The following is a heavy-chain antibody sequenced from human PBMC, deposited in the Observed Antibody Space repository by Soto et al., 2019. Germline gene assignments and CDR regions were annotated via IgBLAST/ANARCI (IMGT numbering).Heavy chain of an antibody. D-gene: IGHD1-26*01. Sequence: SETLSLTCTVSGASISSGDYFWSWIRQSPGKGLEWIGYIYDSGSSYYNPSLKSRVTMSVDTSKNQFSLKLRSVTAADTAVYYCAREKGYFSGSKSFDYQGQRTLFTASS. CDR1: GASISSGDYF. CDR2: IYDSGSS. J-gene: IGHJ4*02. V-gene: IGHV4-30-4*01. CDR3: AREKGYFSGSKSFDY.